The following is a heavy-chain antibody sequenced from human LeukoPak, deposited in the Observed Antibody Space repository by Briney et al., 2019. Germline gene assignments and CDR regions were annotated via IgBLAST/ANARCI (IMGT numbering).Heavy chain of an antibody. J-gene: IGHJ4*02. D-gene: IGHD3-3*01. CDR3: AKDQHYDFWSGYYTGDY. CDR1: GFTFSSYA. Sequence: GRSLRLSRAASGFTFSSYAMSWVRQAPGNGLEWVSAISASGGITYYADSVKGRFTISRDNSKNTLYLQMNSLRAEDTAVYYCAKDQHYDFWSGYYTGDYWGQGTLVTVSS. V-gene: IGHV3-23*01. CDR2: ISASGGIT.